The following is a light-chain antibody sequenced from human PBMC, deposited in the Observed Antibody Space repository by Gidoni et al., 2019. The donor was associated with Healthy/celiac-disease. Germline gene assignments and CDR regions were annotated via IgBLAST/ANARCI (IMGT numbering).Light chain of an antibody. Sequence: DIVMTQSPLSQPVTPGEPASISCRSSQSLLHGNGYNYLDWCLQKPGQSPQLLIYLGSNRASGVPDRFSGSGSGTDFTLKISRVEAEDVGTYYCMQALQTPFTFGGGTKVEIK. CDR2: LGS. J-gene: IGKJ4*01. CDR1: QSLLHGNGYNY. V-gene: IGKV2-28*01. CDR3: MQALQTPFT.